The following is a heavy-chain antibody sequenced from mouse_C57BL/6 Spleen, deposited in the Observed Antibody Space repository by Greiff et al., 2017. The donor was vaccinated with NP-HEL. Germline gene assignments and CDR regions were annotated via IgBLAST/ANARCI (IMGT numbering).Heavy chain of an antibody. CDR3: ARGEAAMDY. CDR2: IYPGSGNT. CDR1: GYTFTDYY. J-gene: IGHJ4*01. Sequence: QVQLQQSGAELVRPGASVKLSCKASGYTFTDYYINWVKQRPGQGLEWIARIYPGSGNTYYNEKFKGKATLTAEKSSSTAYMQLSSLTSEDSAVYFCARGEAAMDYWGQGTSVTVSS. V-gene: IGHV1-76*01.